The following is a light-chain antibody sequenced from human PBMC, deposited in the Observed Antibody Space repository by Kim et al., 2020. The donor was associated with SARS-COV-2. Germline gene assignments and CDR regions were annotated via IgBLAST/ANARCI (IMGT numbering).Light chain of an antibody. J-gene: IGLJ1*01. CDR2: QDK. CDR1: RVGEKY. CDR3: QAWDSSTHNYV. V-gene: IGLV3-1*01. Sequence: PGRTASLTCFGYRVGEKYVSLYQQKPGQPPVVVLYQDKQRPAGIPERYAGSNSGNTATLTISGTQAMDEADYYCQAWDSSTHNYVFGAGTKVTVL.